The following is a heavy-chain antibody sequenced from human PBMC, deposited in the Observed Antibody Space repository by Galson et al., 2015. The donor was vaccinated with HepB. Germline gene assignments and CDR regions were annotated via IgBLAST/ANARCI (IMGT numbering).Heavy chain of an antibody. CDR3: ARDTLSVVPAAIARFDP. CDR1: GDSVSSNSAA. D-gene: IGHD2-2*01. Sequence: CAISGDSVSSNSAAWNWIRQSPSRGLEWLGRTYYRPKWYNDYAVSVKSRITINPDTSKNQFSLQLNSVTPEDTAVYYCARDTLSVVPAAIARFDPWGQGTLVTVSS. J-gene: IGHJ5*02. CDR2: TYYRPKWYN. V-gene: IGHV6-1*01.